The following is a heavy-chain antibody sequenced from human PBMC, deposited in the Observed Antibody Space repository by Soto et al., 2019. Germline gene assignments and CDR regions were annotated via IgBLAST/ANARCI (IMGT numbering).Heavy chain of an antibody. Sequence: SETLSLTCTVSGGSISSGGYYWSWIRQHPGKGLEWIGYIYYSGSTYYNPSLKSRVTISVDTSKNQFSLKLSSVTAADTAVYYCARAFDTVAHFDYWGQGTLVTVSS. D-gene: IGHD4-17*01. J-gene: IGHJ4*02. V-gene: IGHV4-31*03. CDR2: IYYSGST. CDR3: ARAFDTVAHFDY. CDR1: GGSISSGGYY.